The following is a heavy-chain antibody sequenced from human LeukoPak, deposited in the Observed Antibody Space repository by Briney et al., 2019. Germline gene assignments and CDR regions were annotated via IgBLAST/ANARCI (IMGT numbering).Heavy chain of an antibody. CDR2: ICRRSCDR. CDR3: VSWAGGNSDVASFDY. CDR1: GSIVSDYY. Sequence: ASVKVSCKASGSIVSDYYMHCLRRAPRRGLEWMVWICRRSCDRKIAEKLQGRVTMNRDTSISKAYVELTNLASDDTAVYYCVSWAGGNSDVASFDYWGQGTLVIVSS. V-gene: IGHV1-2*02. J-gene: IGHJ4*02. D-gene: IGHD4-23*01.